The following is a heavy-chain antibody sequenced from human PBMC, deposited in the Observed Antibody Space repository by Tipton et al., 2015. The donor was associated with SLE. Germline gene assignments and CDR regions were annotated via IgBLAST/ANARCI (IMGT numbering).Heavy chain of an antibody. CDR2: INHSGST. Sequence: TLSLTCAVYGGSFSGYYWSWIRQPPGKGLEWIGEINHSGSTNYNPSLKSRVTISVDTSKNQFSLKVNSVTATDTAVYYCARSSFLYRKPPNELDNWGQGTLVTVSS. V-gene: IGHV4-34*01. D-gene: IGHD1-26*01. CDR3: ARSSFLYRKPPNELDN. J-gene: IGHJ4*02. CDR1: GGSFSGYY.